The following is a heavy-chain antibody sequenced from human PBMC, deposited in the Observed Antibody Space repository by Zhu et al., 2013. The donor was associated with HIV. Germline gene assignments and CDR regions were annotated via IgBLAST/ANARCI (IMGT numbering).Heavy chain of an antibody. CDR2: INHSGST. CDR1: GGSFSGYY. V-gene: IGHV4-34*01. J-gene: IGHJ4*02. D-gene: IGHD3-10*01. Sequence: QVQLQQWGAGLLKPSETLSLTCAVYGGSFSGYYWSWIRQPPGKGLEWIGEINHSGSTNYNPSLKSRVTISVDTSKNQFSLKLSSVTAADTAVYYCARALLYGSGRSYDYWGQGTLVTVSS. CDR3: ARALLYGSGRSYDY.